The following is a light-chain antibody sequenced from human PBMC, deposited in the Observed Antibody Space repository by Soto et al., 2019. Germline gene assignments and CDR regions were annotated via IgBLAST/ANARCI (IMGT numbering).Light chain of an antibody. CDR3: QQYCRSALFT. V-gene: IGKV3-20*01. CDR1: PSISGNY. Sequence: ELGLTQSPGSLSLSPGERATLSCWASPSISGNYLAWYQQKPGQAPRPLTYGASNRATGNPDSFRSSGSGTDFGLTLSSLEPEDVALYYCQQYCRSALFTLCPGTTV. CDR2: GAS. J-gene: IGKJ3*01.